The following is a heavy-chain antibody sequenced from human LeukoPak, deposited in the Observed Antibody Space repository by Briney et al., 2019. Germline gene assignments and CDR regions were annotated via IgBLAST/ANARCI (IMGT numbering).Heavy chain of an antibody. CDR1: GYSISSGYY. D-gene: IGHD6-25*01. V-gene: IGHV4-38-2*02. CDR3: ARQTGRPRFDY. CDR2: IYHSGRT. J-gene: IGHJ4*02. Sequence: PSETLSLTCTVSGYSISSGYYWGWIRQPPGKGLEWIGSIYHSGRTYYNPSLKSRVTISVDTSKNQFSLKLSSVTAADTAVYYCARQTGRPRFDYWGQGTLVTVSS.